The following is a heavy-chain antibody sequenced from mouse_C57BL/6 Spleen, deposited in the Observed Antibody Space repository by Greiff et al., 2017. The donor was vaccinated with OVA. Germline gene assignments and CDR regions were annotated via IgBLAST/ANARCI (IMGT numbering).Heavy chain of an antibody. CDR3: ARYFYAMDY. Sequence: EVKLMESGGGLVQPGGSLSLSCAASGFTFTDYYMSWVRQPPGKALEWLGFIRNKANGYTTEYSASVKGRFTISRDNSQSILYLQMKALRAEDSATYYCARYFYAMDYWGQGTSVTVSS. J-gene: IGHJ4*01. CDR1: GFTFTDYY. V-gene: IGHV7-3*01. CDR2: IRNKANGYTT.